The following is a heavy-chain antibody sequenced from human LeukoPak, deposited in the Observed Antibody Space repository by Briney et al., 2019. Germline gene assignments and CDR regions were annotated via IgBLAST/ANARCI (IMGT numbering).Heavy chain of an antibody. Sequence: ASVTVSCKASGYTFTGYYMHWVRQAPGQGLEWMGWINPNSGNTGYAQKFQGRVTITRNTSISTAYMELSSLRSEDTAVYYCARLYYRRVTRYSGSYYGSSYFDYWGQGTLVTVSS. CDR1: GYTFTGYY. J-gene: IGHJ4*02. V-gene: IGHV1-8*03. CDR3: ARLYYRRVTRYSGSYYGSSYFDY. CDR2: INPNSGNT. D-gene: IGHD1-26*01.